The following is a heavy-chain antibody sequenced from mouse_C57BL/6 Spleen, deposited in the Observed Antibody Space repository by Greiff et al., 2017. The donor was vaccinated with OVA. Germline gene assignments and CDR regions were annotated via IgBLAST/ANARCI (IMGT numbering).Heavy chain of an antibody. J-gene: IGHJ2*01. D-gene: IGHD1-2*01. V-gene: IGHV1-76*01. Sequence: QVQLQQSGAELVRPGASVKLSCKASGYTFTDYYINWVKQRPGQGLEWIARIYPGSGNTYYNEKFKGKATLTAEKSSSTAYMQLSSLTSEDSAVYFCAREGLLRPHFDYWGQGTTLTVSS. CDR2: IYPGSGNT. CDR1: GYTFTDYY. CDR3: AREGLLRPHFDY.